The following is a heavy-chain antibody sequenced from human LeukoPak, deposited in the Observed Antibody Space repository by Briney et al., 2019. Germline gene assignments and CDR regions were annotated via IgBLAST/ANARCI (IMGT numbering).Heavy chain of an antibody. D-gene: IGHD2-2*01. CDR2: VYSSGGT. J-gene: IGHJ5*02. CDR1: GGSISSGSYC. Sequence: SETLSLTCTVSGGSISSGSYCWSWIRQPAGEGLEWIGHVYSSGGTNYNPSLRSRVTMTVATSKNQFSLKLRSVTAADTAVYYCARDQGPADASPNWFDPWGQGTLVTVSS. CDR3: ARDQGPADASPNWFDP. V-gene: IGHV4-61*09.